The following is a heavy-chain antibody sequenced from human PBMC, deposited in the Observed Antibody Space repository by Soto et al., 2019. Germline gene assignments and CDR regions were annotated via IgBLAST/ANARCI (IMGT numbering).Heavy chain of an antibody. CDR1: GFTFSSYG. V-gene: IGHV3-30*18. D-gene: IGHD6-13*01. J-gene: IGHJ6*02. Sequence: QVQLVESGGGVVQPGRSLRLSCAASGFTFSSYGMNWVRQAPGKGLEWVAVISYDGSNKYYADSVKGRFTISRDSSKNMLYLQMNSLRADDTAVYYCAKEDSSSWHYYYGMDVWGQGTTVTVSS. CDR3: AKEDSSSWHYYYGMDV. CDR2: ISYDGSNK.